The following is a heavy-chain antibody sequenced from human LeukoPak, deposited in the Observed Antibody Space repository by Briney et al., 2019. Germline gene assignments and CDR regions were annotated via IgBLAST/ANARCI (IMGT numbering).Heavy chain of an antibody. CDR3: ASRGDYGDYLDY. CDR1: GFTFSSYS. D-gene: IGHD4-17*01. J-gene: IGHJ4*02. V-gene: IGHV3-21*01. CDR2: ISSSSSYI. Sequence: GGSLRLSCAASGFTFSSYSMNWVRQAPGKGLEWVSSISSSSSYIYYADSVKGRFTISRVNAKNSLYLQMNSLRAEDTAVYYCASRGDYGDYLDYWGQGTLVTVSS.